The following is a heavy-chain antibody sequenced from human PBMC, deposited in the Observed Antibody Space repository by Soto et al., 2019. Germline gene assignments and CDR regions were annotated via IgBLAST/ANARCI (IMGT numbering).Heavy chain of an antibody. D-gene: IGHD3-16*01. CDR1: GYTFTRYG. J-gene: IGHJ6*02. CDR3: AMVDVYVTPSPQDV. V-gene: IGHV1-18*01. Sequence: QVQLVQSGAEVKNPGASVKVSCKASGYTFTRYGIGWARQAPGQGLECMGWINTYNGNTNYAQNVQGRVTLTTDTSTSTAYMELRSLRSNDTAIYYCAMVDVYVTPSPQDVWGQGTTVIVSS. CDR2: INTYNGNT.